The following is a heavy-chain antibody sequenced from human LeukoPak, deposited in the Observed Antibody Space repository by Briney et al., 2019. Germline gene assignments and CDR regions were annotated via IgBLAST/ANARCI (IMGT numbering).Heavy chain of an antibody. CDR2: ISAYNGNT. CDR1: GGTFSSYA. V-gene: IGHV1-18*01. Sequence: ASVKVSCKASGGTFSSYAISWVRQAPGQGLEWMGWISAYNGNTNYAQKLQGRVTMTTDTSTSTAYMELRSLRSDDTAVYYCARGGSSGWYGWFDPWGQGTLVTVSS. CDR3: ARGGSSGWYGWFDP. D-gene: IGHD6-19*01. J-gene: IGHJ5*02.